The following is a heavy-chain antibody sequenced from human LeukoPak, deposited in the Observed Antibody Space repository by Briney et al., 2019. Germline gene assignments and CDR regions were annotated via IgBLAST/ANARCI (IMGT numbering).Heavy chain of an antibody. CDR1: GGSISSYY. CDR3: ARGIAAASGYFDY. Sequence: SETLSLTCTVSGGSISSYYWSWIRQPPGKGLEWIGYIYYSGSTNYNPSLESRVTISVDTSKNQFSLKLSSVTAADTAVYYCARGIAAASGYFDYWGQGTLVTVSS. V-gene: IGHV4-59*08. J-gene: IGHJ4*02. CDR2: IYYSGST. D-gene: IGHD6-13*01.